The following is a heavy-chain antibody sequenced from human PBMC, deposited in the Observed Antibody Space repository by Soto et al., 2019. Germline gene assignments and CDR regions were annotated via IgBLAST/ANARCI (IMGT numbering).Heavy chain of an antibody. CDR2: FDPEDGET. CDR3: ATAGSNYYYYYMDV. V-gene: IGHV1-24*01. CDR1: GYTLTVLS. Sequence: ASVKGSCKVSGYTLTVLSMHWVRQAPGKGLEWMGGFDPEDGETIYAQKFQGRVTMTEDTSTDTAYMELSSLRSEDTAVYYCATAGSNYYYYYMDVWGKGTTVTVSS. J-gene: IGHJ6*03.